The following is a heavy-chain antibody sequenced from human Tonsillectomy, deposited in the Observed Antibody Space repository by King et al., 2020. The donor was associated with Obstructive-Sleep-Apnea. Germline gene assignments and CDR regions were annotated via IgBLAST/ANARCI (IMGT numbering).Heavy chain of an antibody. D-gene: IGHD3-10*01. J-gene: IGHJ5*02. V-gene: IGHV3-9*01. Sequence: VQLVESGGGLVHPGRSLRLSCAASGFTFDDYGMHWVRQAPGKGLEWVSSISWNSGNIEYADSVKGRFTISRENAKNSLYLQMNGLRTEDTAFYYCVKEKDMARGGPFDPWGQGTLVIVSS. CDR3: VKEKDMARGGPFDP. CDR2: ISWNSGNI. CDR1: GFTFDDYG.